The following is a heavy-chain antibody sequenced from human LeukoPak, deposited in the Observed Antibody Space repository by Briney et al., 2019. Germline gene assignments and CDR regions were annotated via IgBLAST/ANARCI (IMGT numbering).Heavy chain of an antibody. CDR3: ASAGYSYGHSIDY. CDR1: GGSFSGYY. Sequence: SETLSLTCAVYGGSFSGYYWSWIRQPPGKGLEWIGEINHSGSTNYNPSLKSRVTISVDTSKNQFSLKLSSVTAADTAVYYCASAGYSYGHSIDYWGQGTLVTVSS. CDR2: INHSGST. V-gene: IGHV4-34*01. J-gene: IGHJ4*02. D-gene: IGHD5-18*01.